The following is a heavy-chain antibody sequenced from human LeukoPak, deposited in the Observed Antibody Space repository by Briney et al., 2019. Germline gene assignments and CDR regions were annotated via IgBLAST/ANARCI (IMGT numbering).Heavy chain of an antibody. Sequence: SETLSLTCTVSGGYISTYYWSWIRQPPGKGLEWLGYIFYTGSTNYNPSLKSRVTMSIDTSKNQFSLKLSSVTAADTAVYYCTRTYSSSSIDYWGQGALVTVSS. CDR2: IFYTGST. CDR3: TRTYSSSSIDY. D-gene: IGHD6-6*01. V-gene: IGHV4-59*01. CDR1: GGYISTYY. J-gene: IGHJ4*02.